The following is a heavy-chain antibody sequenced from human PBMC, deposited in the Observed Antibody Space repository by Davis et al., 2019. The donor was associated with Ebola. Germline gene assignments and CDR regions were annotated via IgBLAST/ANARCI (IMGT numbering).Heavy chain of an antibody. CDR1: GFTFSSHA. D-gene: IGHD3-22*01. Sequence: PGGSLRLSCSASGFTFSSHAMHWVRQAPGKGLEYVSTISYNGGRKDYADSLKGRFTISRDNSKNTLYLQMSSLRPEDTAVYHCVKDYYETSGYYWGYFDYWGQGTLVTVSS. CDR2: ISYNGGRK. J-gene: IGHJ4*02. V-gene: IGHV3-64D*08. CDR3: VKDYYETSGYYWGYFDY.